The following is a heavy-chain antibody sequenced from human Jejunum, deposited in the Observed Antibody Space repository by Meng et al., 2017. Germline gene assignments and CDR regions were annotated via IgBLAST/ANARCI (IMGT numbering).Heavy chain of an antibody. V-gene: IGHV4-31*03. J-gene: IGHJ5*01. CDR1: GGSINSGNHS. D-gene: IGHD1-1*01. CDR2: TDYGRST. CDR3: ARVDKAGTSFGWFDP. Sequence: SETLSLTCIVSGGSINSGNHSWTWIRQYPGKGLEWIGYTDYGRSTYYTPTLRSRVTISVDTSKSQFYLKLNSVTAADTAVYYCARVDKAGTSFGWFDPWGQGTRVTVAS.